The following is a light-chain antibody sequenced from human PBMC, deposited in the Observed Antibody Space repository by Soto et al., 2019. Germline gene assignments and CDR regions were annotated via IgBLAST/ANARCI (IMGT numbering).Light chain of an antibody. V-gene: IGKV1-33*01. Sequence: DIQMTQSPSSLSASVGDRVTITCQASQDIDKFLNWYQQKPGKAPKLLIDDASNLGTGVPSRFSGSGSGTDFTFTISSLQADDVATYYCQQYDDLPITFGQGTRLEIK. CDR3: QQYDDLPIT. CDR2: DAS. J-gene: IGKJ5*01. CDR1: QDIDKF.